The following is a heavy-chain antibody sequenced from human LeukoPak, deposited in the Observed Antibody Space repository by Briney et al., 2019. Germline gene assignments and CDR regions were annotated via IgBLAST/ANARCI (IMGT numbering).Heavy chain of an antibody. CDR1: GFIFSSYA. V-gene: IGHV3-23*01. CDR3: AKGGPSYPYFYGMDV. Sequence: GGSLRLSCAASGFIFSSYAMNWVRQAPGKGLEWVSAINDGGGRTYYADSVKGRFTVSRDNSKNTLYLQMSTLRAEDTAVYYCAKGGPSYPYFYGMDVWGQGTTVTVSS. J-gene: IGHJ6*02. CDR2: INDGGGRT. D-gene: IGHD3-10*01.